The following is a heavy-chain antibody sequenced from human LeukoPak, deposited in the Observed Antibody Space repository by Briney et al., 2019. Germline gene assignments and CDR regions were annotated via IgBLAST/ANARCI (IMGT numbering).Heavy chain of an antibody. Sequence: PGRSLRLSCAASGFTFDDYAMHWVRQAPGKGLEWVSGISWNSGSIGYADSVKGRFTISRDNAKNSLYLQMNSLRAEDTALYCCAKDLYDSSGYLFDYWGQGTLVTVSS. D-gene: IGHD3-22*01. CDR3: AKDLYDSSGYLFDY. CDR2: ISWNSGSI. CDR1: GFTFDDYA. V-gene: IGHV3-9*01. J-gene: IGHJ4*02.